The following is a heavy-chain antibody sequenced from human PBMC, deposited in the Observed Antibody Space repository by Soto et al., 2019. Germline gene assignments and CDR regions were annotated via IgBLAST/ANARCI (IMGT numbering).Heavy chain of an antibody. Sequence: GGSLRLSCAASGFTFSSYGMHWVRQAPGKGLEWVAVIWYDGSNKYYADSVKGRFTISRDNSKNTLYLQMNSLRAEDTAVYYCAREVRRSYYYYGMDVWGQGTTVTVSS. D-gene: IGHD1-1*01. CDR1: GFTFSSYG. CDR2: IWYDGSNK. J-gene: IGHJ6*02. CDR3: AREVRRSYYYYGMDV. V-gene: IGHV3-33*01.